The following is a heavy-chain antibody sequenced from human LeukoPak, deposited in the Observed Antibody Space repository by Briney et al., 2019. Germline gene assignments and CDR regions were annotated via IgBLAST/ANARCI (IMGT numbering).Heavy chain of an antibody. CDR2: ISSSRSYI. Sequence: GGSLRLSCAASGFTFSSYSMNWVRQAPGKGLEWVSSISSSRSYIYYADSVKGRFTISRDNAKNSLYLQMNSLRAEDTAVYYCARETYYDILTGLLSSYYGMDVWGQGTTVTVSS. V-gene: IGHV3-21*01. CDR1: GFTFSSYS. D-gene: IGHD3-9*01. CDR3: ARETYYDILTGLLSSYYGMDV. J-gene: IGHJ6*02.